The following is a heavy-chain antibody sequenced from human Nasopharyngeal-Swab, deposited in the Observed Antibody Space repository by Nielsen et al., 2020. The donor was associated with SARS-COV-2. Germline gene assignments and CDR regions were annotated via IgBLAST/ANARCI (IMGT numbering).Heavy chain of an antibody. CDR2: INPSGGST. CDR1: GYTFTSYY. J-gene: IGHJ3*02. CDR3: ARAETYGSGSYYGRSDAFDI. V-gene: IGHV1-46*01. Sequence: ASVKVSCKASGYTFTSYYMHWVRQAPGQGLEWMGIINPSGGSTSYAQKFQGRVTMTRDTSTSTVYMELSSLGSEDTAVYYCARAETYGSGSYYGRSDAFDIWGQGTMVTVSS. D-gene: IGHD3-10*01.